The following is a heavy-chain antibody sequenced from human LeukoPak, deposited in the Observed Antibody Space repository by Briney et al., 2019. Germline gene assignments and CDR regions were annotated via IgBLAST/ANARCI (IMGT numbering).Heavy chain of an antibody. Sequence: PGGSLRLSCAASGFTFSSYAMSWVRQAPGKGLEWVSAISGSGGNTYYADSVKGRFTISRDNSKNTLYLQMNSLRADDTAVYYCARANWNDDAFDIWGQGTMVTVS. CDR2: ISGSGGNT. J-gene: IGHJ3*02. D-gene: IGHD1-20*01. V-gene: IGHV3-23*01. CDR1: GFTFSSYA. CDR3: ARANWNDDAFDI.